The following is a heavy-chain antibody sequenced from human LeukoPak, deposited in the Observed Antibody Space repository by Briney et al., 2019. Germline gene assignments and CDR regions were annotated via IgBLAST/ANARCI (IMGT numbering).Heavy chain of an antibody. CDR2: SSSGGANT. J-gene: IGHJ3*01. CDR1: GFTFSEYA. D-gene: IGHD4-17*01. CDR3: GRDPNGDYVGAFEF. V-gene: IGHV3-23*01. Sequence: PGGSLRLSCAASGFTFSEYALVWVRLAPGKGLEWVSASSSGGANTLYADAVKGRFTISRDNSKNTLYLQMDSLRAEDTAVYFCGRDPNGDYVGAFEFWGHGTMVTVSS.